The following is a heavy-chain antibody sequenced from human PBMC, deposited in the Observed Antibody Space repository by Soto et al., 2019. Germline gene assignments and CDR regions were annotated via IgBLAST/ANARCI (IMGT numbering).Heavy chain of an antibody. V-gene: IGHV3-11*01. CDR1: GCTFSDYY. J-gene: IGHJ4*02. CDR2: ISSSGSTI. Sequence: ESGGGLVKPGGSLRLSCAASGCTFSDYYMSWIRQAPGKGLEWVSYISSSGSTIYYADSVKGRFTISRDNAKNSLYLQLNSLRAEDTAVYYCARDLYDFWSGYHAPPGYWGQGTLVTVSS. CDR3: ARDLYDFWSGYHAPPGY. D-gene: IGHD3-3*01.